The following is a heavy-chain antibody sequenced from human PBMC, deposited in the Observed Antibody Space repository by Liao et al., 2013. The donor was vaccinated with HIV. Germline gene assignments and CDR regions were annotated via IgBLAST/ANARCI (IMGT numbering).Heavy chain of an antibody. CDR2: IYYTGST. CDR3: ARAGYGSGSNYQDY. CDR1: GDPISSGDYY. J-gene: IGHJ4*02. V-gene: IGHV4-30-4*08. D-gene: IGHD3-10*01. Sequence: QVQLQESGPGLVKPSQTLSLTCTVSGDPISSGDYYWNWIRQPPGKGLEWIGYIYYTGSTYNNPSLTSRVSISVDTSKNQFSLKLSSVTAADTAVYYCARAGYGSGSNYQDYWGQGTLVTVSS.